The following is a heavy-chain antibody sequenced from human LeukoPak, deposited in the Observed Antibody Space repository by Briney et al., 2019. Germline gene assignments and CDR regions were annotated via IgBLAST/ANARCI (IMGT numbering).Heavy chain of an antibody. D-gene: IGHD3-10*01. CDR3: ARAPTTLWFGEFPPVD. Sequence: ASVTVSCKASGYTFTSYGISWVRQAPGQGLEWMGWISAYNGNTNYAQKLQGRVTMTTDTSTSTAYMELRSLRSDDTAVYYCARAPTTLWFGEFPPVDWGQGTLVTVSS. CDR2: ISAYNGNT. CDR1: GYTFTSYG. V-gene: IGHV1-18*01. J-gene: IGHJ4*02.